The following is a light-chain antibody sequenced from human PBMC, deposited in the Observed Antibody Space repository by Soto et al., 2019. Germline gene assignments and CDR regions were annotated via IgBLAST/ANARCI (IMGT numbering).Light chain of an antibody. CDR1: QSVTYN. V-gene: IGKV3-15*01. J-gene: IGKJ5*01. Sequence: EIGMTQSPATLSVSPGERATLSCRASQSVTYNLAWYQQKPGQAPRLLIYGASSRATGISARFSGSGSGTEFTLTISSLQSEDFAVYNCQQYEKWPPSIAFGQGTRLEIK. CDR2: GAS. CDR3: QQYEKWPPSIA.